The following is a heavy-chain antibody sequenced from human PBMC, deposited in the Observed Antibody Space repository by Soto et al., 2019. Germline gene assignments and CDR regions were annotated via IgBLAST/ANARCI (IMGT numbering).Heavy chain of an antibody. J-gene: IGHJ4*02. CDR1: GYTFINYG. CDR2: ISAYNGNT. Sequence: QVQLVQSGAEVKKPGASVKVSCKASGYTFINYGITWVRQATGQGLEWMGWISAYNGNTNYAQKLQGRVTMTTDTSTSTAYMELRSLRSDDTAVYYCARDTDYDISGYPFDYWGQGTLVTVSS. D-gene: IGHD3-22*01. CDR3: ARDTDYDISGYPFDY. V-gene: IGHV1-18*01.